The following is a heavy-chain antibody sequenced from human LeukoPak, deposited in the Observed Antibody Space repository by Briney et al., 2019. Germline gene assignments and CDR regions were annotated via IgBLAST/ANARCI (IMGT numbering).Heavy chain of an antibody. Sequence: PSETLSLTCIVSGGSISSSIYYWAWVRQPPGKGLEWIGTVFYNGATQYSPSLRSRVTISIDTSKNQFSLKLSSVTAADTAVYYCARRIAAPWYFDLWGRGTLVTVSS. CDR1: GGSISSSIYY. CDR2: VFYNGAT. V-gene: IGHV4-39*07. J-gene: IGHJ2*01. CDR3: ARRIAAPWYFDL. D-gene: IGHD6-6*01.